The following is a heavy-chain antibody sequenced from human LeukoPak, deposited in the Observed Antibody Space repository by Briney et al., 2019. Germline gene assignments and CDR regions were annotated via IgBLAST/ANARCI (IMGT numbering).Heavy chain of an antibody. CDR1: GGSFSRYA. CDR3: VRTPPNWGFDY. Sequence: GASVKVSCKASGGSFSRYAISWVRQAPGQGLEWMGGIIPIFGTANYAQKFQGRVTITADESTRTAYMELRTLRSEDTAIYYCVRTPPNWGFDYWGQGTLVTVSS. CDR2: IIPIFGTA. V-gene: IGHV1-69*13. J-gene: IGHJ4*02. D-gene: IGHD7-27*01.